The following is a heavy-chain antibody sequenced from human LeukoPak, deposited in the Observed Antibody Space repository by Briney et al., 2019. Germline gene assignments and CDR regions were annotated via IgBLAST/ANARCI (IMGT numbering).Heavy chain of an antibody. CDR2: INPQNDVT. D-gene: IGHD4-17*01. J-gene: IGHJ4*02. Sequence: GASVKVSCKASGYTFTHHEINWVRQAPGQGLEWMGWINPQNDVTAYAQKFQGRVTITKDTSLHTAYLELTRLTSDDTAFYYCARGLLTGAYGEQMGDFWGRGTPVTVSS. CDR3: ARGLLTGAYGEQMGDF. CDR1: GYTFTHHE. V-gene: IGHV1-8*01.